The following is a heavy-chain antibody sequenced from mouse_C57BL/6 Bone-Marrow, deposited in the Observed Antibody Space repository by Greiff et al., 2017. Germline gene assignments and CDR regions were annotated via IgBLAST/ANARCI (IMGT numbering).Heavy chain of an antibody. Sequence: QVQLQQPGAELVKPGASVKMSCKASGYTFTSYWITWVKQRPGQGLEWIGDIYPGSGSTNYNEKFKSMATLTVDTSSSTAYMQLSSLTSEDSAVYYCARQGWLRREFAYWGQGTLVTVSA. CDR3: ARQGWLRREFAY. V-gene: IGHV1-55*01. D-gene: IGHD2-2*01. CDR1: GYTFTSYW. J-gene: IGHJ3*01. CDR2: IYPGSGST.